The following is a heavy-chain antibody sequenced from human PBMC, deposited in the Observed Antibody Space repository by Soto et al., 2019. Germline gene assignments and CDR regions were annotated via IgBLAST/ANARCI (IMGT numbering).Heavy chain of an antibody. D-gene: IGHD3-9*01. CDR3: ARVFRLVYDAFDI. CDR1: GYTFTSYA. J-gene: IGHJ3*02. V-gene: IGHV1-3*01. CDR2: INAGNGNT. Sequence: QVQLVQSGAEVKKPGASVKVSCKASGYTFTSYAMHWVRQAPGQRLEWMGWINAGNGNTKYSQKFQGRVTITRDTSASTAYMELSSLRSEDTAVYYCARVFRLVYDAFDIWGQGTMVTVSS.